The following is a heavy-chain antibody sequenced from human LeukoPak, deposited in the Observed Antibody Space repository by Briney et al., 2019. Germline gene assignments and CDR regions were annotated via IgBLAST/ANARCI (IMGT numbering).Heavy chain of an antibody. Sequence: PGGSLRLSCAASGFSFSRSSMNWARQAPGKGLEWVSSISSSSSYIHYADSVKGRFTISRDNAKNSLYLQMNSLRAEDTAVYYCARGAEYCSSTSCYIVYWGQGALVTVSS. CDR1: GFSFSRSS. D-gene: IGHD2-2*02. V-gene: IGHV3-21*01. CDR2: ISSSSSYI. J-gene: IGHJ4*02. CDR3: ARGAEYCSSTSCYIVY.